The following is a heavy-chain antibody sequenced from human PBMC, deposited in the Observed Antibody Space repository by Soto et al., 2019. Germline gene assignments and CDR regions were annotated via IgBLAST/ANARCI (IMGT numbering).Heavy chain of an antibody. D-gene: IGHD6-13*01. CDR3: TTLSSSSWGDYYYYYGMDV. CDR1: GFTFSNAW. CDR2: IKSKTDGGTT. Sequence: PGGSLRLSCAASGFTFSNAWMNWVRQAPGKGLEWVGRIKSKTDGGTTDYAAPVKGRFTISRDDSKNTLYLQMNSLKTEDTAVYYCTTLSSSSWGDYYYYYGMDVWGQGTTVTVSS. J-gene: IGHJ6*02. V-gene: IGHV3-15*07.